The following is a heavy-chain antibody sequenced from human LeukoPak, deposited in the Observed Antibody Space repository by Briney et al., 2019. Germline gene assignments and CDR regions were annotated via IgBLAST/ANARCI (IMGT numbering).Heavy chain of an antibody. CDR1: GFTFSDHG. CDR2: IRYDGTDE. Sequence: GGSLRLSCVASGFTFSDHGMHWVRQAPGKGLEWLAFIRYDGTDESYGDSVRGRLTISRDDSLNTLYLQMDSLRHDDTAVYYCARNRAFGTVDAFDMWGQGTMVTVSS. CDR3: ARNRAFGTVDAFDM. V-gene: IGHV3-30*02. J-gene: IGHJ3*02. D-gene: IGHD3-10*01.